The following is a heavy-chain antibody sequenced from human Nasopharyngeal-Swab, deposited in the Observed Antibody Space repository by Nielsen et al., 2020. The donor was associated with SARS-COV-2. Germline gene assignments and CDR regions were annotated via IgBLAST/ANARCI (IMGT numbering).Heavy chain of an antibody. J-gene: IGHJ4*01. CDR2: IRGSGGST. CDR3: ADLLLGAVLWFGESHY. CDR1: GFTFSSYD. Sequence: GGSLRLSCAAYGFTFSSYDMSCVRQAPGKGLEWVSAIRGSGGSTYYADSVKGRFTISRDHSKNTLYLQMNSLRVEDTAVYYCADLLLGAVLWFGESHYWGHGTLVTVSS. D-gene: IGHD3-10*01. V-gene: IGHV3-23*01.